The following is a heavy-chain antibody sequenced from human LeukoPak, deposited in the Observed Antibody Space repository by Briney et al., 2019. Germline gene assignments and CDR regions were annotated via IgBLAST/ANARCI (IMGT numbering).Heavy chain of an antibody. CDR1: GYTFTSPG. Sequence: EASLKVSCKASGYTFTSPGTNWVRQAPGQGLEWMGWISAYNGNTNYAQKLQGRVTMTTDTSTSTAYMELSRLRSDDTAVYYCARVFRVAVSGAYYWGQGRLVTVSS. CDR3: ARVFRVAVSGAYY. D-gene: IGHD6-19*01. CDR2: ISAYNGNT. J-gene: IGHJ4*02. V-gene: IGHV1-18*01.